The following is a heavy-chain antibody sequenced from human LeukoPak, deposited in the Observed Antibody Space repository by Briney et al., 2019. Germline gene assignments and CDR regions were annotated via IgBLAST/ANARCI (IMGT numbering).Heavy chain of an antibody. CDR3: ARERGSLTGYLSIDY. CDR1: GGSIRSYY. D-gene: IGHD3-9*01. CDR2: IYYSGST. Sequence: SETLSLTCTVSGGSIRSYYWSWIRQPPGKGLEWIAYIYYSGSTNYNPSLKSRVTISIDTSKNQFSLKLSSVTAADTAVYYCARERGSLTGYLSIDYWGHGTLVTVSS. J-gene: IGHJ4*01. V-gene: IGHV4-59*12.